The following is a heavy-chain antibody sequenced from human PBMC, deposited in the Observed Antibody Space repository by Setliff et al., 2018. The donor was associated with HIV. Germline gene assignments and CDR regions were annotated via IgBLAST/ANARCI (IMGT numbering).Heavy chain of an antibody. CDR1: GASFVGDNH. D-gene: IGHD6-19*01. CDR2: FMYTDIHYVNYLN. CDR3: ARARSDWYNVRPYYFDL. J-gene: IGHJ4*02. V-gene: IGHV4-30-4*01. Sequence: PSETLSLTCAVSGASFVGDNHWSWIRQTPERGLEWIAYFMYTDIHYVNYLNYHNPSLANRLSISVDKSKNQFSLTLSSVTAADTAVYYGARARSDWYNVRPYYFDLWGQGTPVTVSS.